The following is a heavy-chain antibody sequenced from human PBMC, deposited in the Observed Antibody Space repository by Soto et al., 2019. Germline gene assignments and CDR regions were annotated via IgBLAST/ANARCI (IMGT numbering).Heavy chain of an antibody. J-gene: IGHJ6*02. CDR3: ARGDTIVGSSERDYHDGLDF. CDR2: IIPLFGTT. Sequence: QVKLVQSRAEVKKPGSSVRVSCTASEGTFNSYVVSWVRQAPGQGLQWMGGIIPLFGTTHYAHHLEGRVTITADTSTTTADMELSGLRPGNTAVYDGARGDTIVGSSERDYHDGLDFWGQGTTVIVSS. D-gene: IGHD4-17*01. V-gene: IGHV1-69*06. CDR1: EGTFNSYV.